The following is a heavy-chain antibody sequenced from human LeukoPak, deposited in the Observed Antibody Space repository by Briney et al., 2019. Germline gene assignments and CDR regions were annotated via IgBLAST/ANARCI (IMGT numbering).Heavy chain of an antibody. CDR2: IKQDGSEK. J-gene: IGHJ3*02. V-gene: IGHV3-7*01. Sequence: PGGSLRLSCAASGFTFSSYWMSWVRQAPGKGLEWVANIKQDGSEKYYVDSVKGRFTISRDNAKNSLYLQMNSLRAEDTAVYYCARERPYYYDSSGYSPNAFDIWGQGTMVTVSS. CDR3: ARERPYYYDSSGYSPNAFDI. CDR1: GFTFSSYW. D-gene: IGHD3-22*01.